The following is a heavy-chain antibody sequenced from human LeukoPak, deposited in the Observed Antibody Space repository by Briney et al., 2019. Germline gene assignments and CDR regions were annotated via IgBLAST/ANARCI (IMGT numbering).Heavy chain of an antibody. Sequence: ASVKVSCKASGYTFTSYGISWVRQAPGQGLEWMGWISAYNGNTSYAQKLQGRVTMTTDTSTSTAYMELRSLRSDDTAVYYCASGRLGELSLHRSFDYWGQGTLVTVSS. V-gene: IGHV1-18*01. CDR1: GYTFTSYG. D-gene: IGHD3-16*02. CDR3: ASGRLGELSLHRSFDY. J-gene: IGHJ4*02. CDR2: ISAYNGNT.